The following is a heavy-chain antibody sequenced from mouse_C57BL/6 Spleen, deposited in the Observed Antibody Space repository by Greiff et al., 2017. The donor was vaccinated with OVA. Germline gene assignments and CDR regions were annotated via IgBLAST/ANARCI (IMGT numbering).Heavy chain of an antibody. D-gene: IGHD2-2*01. CDR2: IYPSDSET. CDR3: ARGDYGYDGAWCAY. CDR1: GYTFTSYW. V-gene: IGHV1-61*01. Sequence: QVQLQQPGAELVRPGSSVKLSCKASGYTFTSYWMDWVKQRPGQGLEWIGNIYPSDSETHYNQKFKDKATLTVDKSSSTAYMLLSSLTSEDSAVYYWARGDYGYDGAWCAYWGKGTLVTGAA. J-gene: IGHJ3*01.